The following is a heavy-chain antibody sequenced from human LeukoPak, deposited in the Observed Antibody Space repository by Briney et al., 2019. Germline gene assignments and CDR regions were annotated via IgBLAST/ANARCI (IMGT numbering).Heavy chain of an antibody. V-gene: IGHV4-59*01. J-gene: IGHJ3*02. D-gene: IGHD6-13*01. CDR2: IYYSGST. CDR1: GGSISSYY. Sequence: SETLSLTCTVSGGSISSYYWSWIRQPPGKGLEWIGYIYYSGSTNYNPSLKSRVTISVDTSKNQFSLKLSSVTAADTAVYYCARVEGYSSTWSPFDIWGQGTMVTVSS. CDR3: ARVEGYSSTWSPFDI.